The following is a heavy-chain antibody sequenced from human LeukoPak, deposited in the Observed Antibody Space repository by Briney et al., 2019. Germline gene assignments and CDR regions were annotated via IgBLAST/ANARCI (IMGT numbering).Heavy chain of an antibody. Sequence: ASVKVSCKASGRSFSTYAMNWVRQAPGQGLEWMGGITPRFNTTKYAQKFHGRVTITTGESTASAYMELSSLRSEDTAVYYCVNTALGDFAFVYWGQGTLVTVSS. V-gene: IGHV1-69*05. D-gene: IGHD2-21*02. J-gene: IGHJ4*02. CDR1: GRSFSTYA. CDR3: VNTALGDFAFVY. CDR2: ITPRFNTT.